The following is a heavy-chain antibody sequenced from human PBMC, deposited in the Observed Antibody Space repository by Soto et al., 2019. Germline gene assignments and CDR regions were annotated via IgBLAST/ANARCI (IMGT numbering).Heavy chain of an antibody. V-gene: IGHV3-23*01. CDR2: ISGSGDST. J-gene: IGHJ5*02. CDR3: ARQGSRGSYDH. D-gene: IGHD3-10*01. CDR1: GFTFSSYA. Sequence: EVQLLESGGGLVQPGGSLRLSCAASGFTFSSYAMRWVRQAPVKGLEWVSAISGSGDSTYYADSVKGRFTISRDNSKNTLYLQMNSLRAEDTAVYYCARQGSRGSYDHWGQGTLVIVSS.